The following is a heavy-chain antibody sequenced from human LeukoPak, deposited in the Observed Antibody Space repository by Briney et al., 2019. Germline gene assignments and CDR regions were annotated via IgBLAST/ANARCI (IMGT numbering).Heavy chain of an antibody. J-gene: IGHJ4*02. CDR3: ARTTSFDY. D-gene: IGHD1-1*01. CDR2: ITISGSTI. CDR1: GFTFTSYE. V-gene: IGHV3-48*03. Sequence: GGSLRLSCAASGFTFTSYEMNWVRPAPGKGLEWVSYITISGSTIYYADSVKGRFTISRDNAKNSLYLQMNSLRVEDTAVYYCARTTSFDYWGQGTLVTVSS.